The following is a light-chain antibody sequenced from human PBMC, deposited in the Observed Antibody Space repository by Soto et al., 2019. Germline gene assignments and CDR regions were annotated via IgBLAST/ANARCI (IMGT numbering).Light chain of an antibody. CDR2: VAS. V-gene: IGKV1-9*01. CDR3: QQLYSYPYT. Sequence: EIQLTQSPSFLSASVGDRVTITCRASQGISTYLAWYQQKSGKAPKLLIYVASTLQSGVPSRFSGSGSGTEFTVTISSLQPEDLAIYYCQQLYSYPYTFGQGTKLEI. CDR1: QGISTY. J-gene: IGKJ2*01.